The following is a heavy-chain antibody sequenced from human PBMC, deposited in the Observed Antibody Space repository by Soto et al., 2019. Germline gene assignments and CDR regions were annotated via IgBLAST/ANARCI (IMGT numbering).Heavy chain of an antibody. D-gene: IGHD3-3*01. CDR3: TRPYYDFWSDYSPLYY. V-gene: IGHV3-7*03. Sequence: GGSLRLSCTASGFMFNNYWMTWVRQAPGKGLEWVATIKQDGSAKYYADSVKGRFTISRDNAKNSLYLQMNSLRAGDTAVYYCTRPYYDFWSDYSPLYYWGQGALVTVSS. J-gene: IGHJ4*02. CDR1: GFMFNNYW. CDR2: IKQDGSAK.